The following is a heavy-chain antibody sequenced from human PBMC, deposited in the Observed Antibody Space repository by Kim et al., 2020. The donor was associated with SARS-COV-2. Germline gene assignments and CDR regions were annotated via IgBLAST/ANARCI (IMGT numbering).Heavy chain of an antibody. D-gene: IGHD1-1*01. CDR1: GFTFSDYY. Sequence: GGSLRLSCAASGFTFSDYYMSWIRQAPGKGLEWVSYISSSSSYTNYADSVKGRFTISRDNAKNSLYLQMNSLRAEDTAVYYCARDRRTDARQELERLAYGMDVWGQGTTVTVSS. V-gene: IGHV3-11*05. CDR2: ISSSSSYT. CDR3: ARDRRTDARQELERLAYGMDV. J-gene: IGHJ6*02.